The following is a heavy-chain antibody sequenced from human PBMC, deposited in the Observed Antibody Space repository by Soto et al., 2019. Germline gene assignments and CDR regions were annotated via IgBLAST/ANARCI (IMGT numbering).Heavy chain of an antibody. CDR1: GGFVSSGSYY. Sequence: QVQLQQWGAGLLKPSETLSLTCAVYGGFVSSGSYYWSWIRQPPGKGLEWIGEMSHSGGTHFNPSSKGGVTIAVDTSNNKFSMKMSSVPAADTALYYCARVERGTATTVVDAFDIWGPGTMVTVSS. CDR3: ARVERGTATTVVDAFDI. D-gene: IGHD1-1*01. V-gene: IGHV4-34*01. CDR2: MSHSGGT. J-gene: IGHJ3*02.